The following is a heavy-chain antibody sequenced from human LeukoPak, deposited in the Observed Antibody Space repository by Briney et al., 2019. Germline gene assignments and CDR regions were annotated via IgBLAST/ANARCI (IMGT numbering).Heavy chain of an antibody. CDR1: GYTFTGYY. Sequence: HRASVKVSCKASGYTFTGYYMHWVRQAPGQGLEWMGWINPNSGGTNYAQKFQGRVTMTRDTSISTAYMELSRLRSDDTAVYYCARGLYSTHFHYYYMDVWGKGTTVTVSS. CDR2: INPNSGGT. D-gene: IGHD4-11*01. V-gene: IGHV1-2*02. J-gene: IGHJ6*03. CDR3: ARGLYSTHFHYYYMDV.